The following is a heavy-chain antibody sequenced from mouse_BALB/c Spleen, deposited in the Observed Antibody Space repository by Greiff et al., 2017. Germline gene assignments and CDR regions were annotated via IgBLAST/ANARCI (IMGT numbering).Heavy chain of an antibody. CDR1: GDSITSGY. CDR3: ARALPYYGSSSYAMDY. V-gene: IGHV3-8*02. Sequence: EVKLVESGPSLVKPSQTLSLTCSVTGDSITSGYWNWIRKFPGNKLEYMGYISYSGSTYYNPSLKSRISITRDTSKNQYYLQLNSVTTEDTATYYCARALPYYGSSSYAMDYWGQGTSVTVSS. J-gene: IGHJ4*01. CDR2: ISYSGST. D-gene: IGHD1-1*01.